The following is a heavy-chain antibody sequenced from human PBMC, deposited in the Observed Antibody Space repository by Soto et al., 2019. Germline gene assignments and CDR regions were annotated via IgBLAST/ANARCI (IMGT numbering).Heavy chain of an antibody. J-gene: IGHJ4*02. D-gene: IGHD6-19*01. CDR1: GGSFSGYS. Sequence: SETLSLTCAVYGGSFSGYSWSWIRQPPGKGLEWIGYIYHSGSTYYNPSLKSRVTISVDRSKNQFSLKLSSVTAADTAVYYCARAGGLGAVAVDYWGQGTLVTVSS. CDR3: ARAGGLGAVAVDY. V-gene: IGHV4-30-2*01. CDR2: IYHSGST.